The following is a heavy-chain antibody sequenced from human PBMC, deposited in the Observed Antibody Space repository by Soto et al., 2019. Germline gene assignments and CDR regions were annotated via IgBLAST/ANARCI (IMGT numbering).Heavy chain of an antibody. CDR2: INPSGGST. J-gene: IGHJ6*02. CDR3: ARDRDYSNYGHYYYGMDV. D-gene: IGHD4-4*01. CDR1: GYTFTRYY. V-gene: IGHV1-46*01. Sequence: QVHLVQSGAEVKKPGASVMVSCKSSGYTFTRYYMHWVRQAPGQGLEWMGIINPSGGSTTYAQKSQDRVTMTRETSTSTVYMELSSLRSEETAVYYCARDRDYSNYGHYYYGMDVWGQGTTVTVSS.